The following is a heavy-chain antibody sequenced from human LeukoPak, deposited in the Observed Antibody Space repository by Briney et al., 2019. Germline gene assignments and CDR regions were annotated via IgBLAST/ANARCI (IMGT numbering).Heavy chain of an antibody. CDR2: ISAYNGNT. J-gene: IGHJ3*02. D-gene: IGHD6-19*01. CDR3: ASLNVAVDAFDI. CDR1: GYTFTSYG. V-gene: IGHV1-18*01. Sequence: ASVKVSCKASGYTFTSYGISWVRQAPGQGPEWMGWISAYNGNTTYAQKLQGRVTMTTDTSTSTAYMELRSLRSDDTAVYYCASLNVAVDAFDIWGQGTMVTVSS.